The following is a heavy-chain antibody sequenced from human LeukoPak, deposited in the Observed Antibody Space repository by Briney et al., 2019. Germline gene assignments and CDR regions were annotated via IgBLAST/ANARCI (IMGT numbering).Heavy chain of an antibody. Sequence: SETLSLTCTVSGGSISSYYWSWIRQPPGKGLEWIGYIYYSGSTNYNPSLKSRVTISVDTSKNQFSLKLSSVTAADTAVYYCARGGSSGWYTEFDYWGQGTLVTVSS. CDR2: IYYSGST. D-gene: IGHD6-19*01. CDR1: GGSISSYY. CDR3: ARGGSSGWYTEFDY. V-gene: IGHV4-59*01. J-gene: IGHJ4*02.